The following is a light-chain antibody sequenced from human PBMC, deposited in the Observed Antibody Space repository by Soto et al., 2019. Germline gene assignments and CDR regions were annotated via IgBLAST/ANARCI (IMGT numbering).Light chain of an antibody. Sequence: QSALTQPASVSGSPGQSITISCTGTSRDVGGYNYVSWYQQHPGKAPKLMIYEVSNRPSGVSDRFSGSKSGNTASLTISGVQAEDEADYYCNSYTTSNSWVFGGGTQLTVL. CDR3: NSYTTSNSWV. CDR1: SRDVGGYNY. J-gene: IGLJ3*02. CDR2: EVS. V-gene: IGLV2-14*01.